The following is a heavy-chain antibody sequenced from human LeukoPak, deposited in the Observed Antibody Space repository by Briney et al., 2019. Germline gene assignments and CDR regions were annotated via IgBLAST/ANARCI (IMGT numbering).Heavy chain of an antibody. CDR1: GFTFSSYW. D-gene: IGHD3-10*01. V-gene: IGHV3-74*01. CDR3: ARDYRVRGVIIWFDP. Sequence: GGSLRLSCAASGFTFSSYWMHWVRQAPGKGLVWVSRINSDGSSTSHADSVKGRFTISRDNAKNTLYLQMNSLRAEDTAVYYCARDYRVRGVIIWFDPWGQGTLVTVSS. CDR2: INSDGSST. J-gene: IGHJ5*02.